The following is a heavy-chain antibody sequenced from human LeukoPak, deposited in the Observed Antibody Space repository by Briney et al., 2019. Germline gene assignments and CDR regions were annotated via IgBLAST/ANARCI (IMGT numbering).Heavy chain of an antibody. J-gene: IGHJ6*02. Sequence: ASVKVSCKVSGHSSTSYGITWVRQAPGQGLEWMGWISAYNGNTNYAQKLQGRVTMTTDTSTSTAYMGLRSLRSGDTAVYYCANRVDYGDYYGRDVWGQGTTVTVSS. D-gene: IGHD4-17*01. CDR2: ISAYNGNT. CDR1: GHSSTSYG. CDR3: ANRVDYGDYYGRDV. V-gene: IGHV1-18*04.